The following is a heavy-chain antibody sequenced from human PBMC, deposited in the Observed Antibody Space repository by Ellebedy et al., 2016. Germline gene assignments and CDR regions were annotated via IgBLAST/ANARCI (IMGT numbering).Heavy chain of an antibody. Sequence: ASVKVSCKASGYTFTSYDINWVRQATGQGLEWMGWMNPNSGNTGYAQKFQGRVTMTRNTSISTAYMELSSLRSEDTAVYYCAGGVRGVTMEDAFDIWGQGTMVTVSS. J-gene: IGHJ3*02. CDR3: AGGVRGVTMEDAFDI. V-gene: IGHV1-8*01. CDR2: MNPNSGNT. CDR1: GYTFTSYD. D-gene: IGHD3-10*01.